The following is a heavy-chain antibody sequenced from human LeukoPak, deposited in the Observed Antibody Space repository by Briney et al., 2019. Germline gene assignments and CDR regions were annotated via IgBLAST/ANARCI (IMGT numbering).Heavy chain of an antibody. CDR2: VHNNGKT. CDR3: ARGVRN. V-gene: IGHV4/OR15-8*01. J-gene: IGHJ4*02. CDR1: GDSFSGDKW. Sequence: SETLSLTCIVSGDSFSGDKWWTWVRQPPGKGLEWVGEVHNNGKTNYNASLKSRVTVSLDTSNNQYSLRLNSVTAADTAVYFCARGVRNWGQGTLVTVSS.